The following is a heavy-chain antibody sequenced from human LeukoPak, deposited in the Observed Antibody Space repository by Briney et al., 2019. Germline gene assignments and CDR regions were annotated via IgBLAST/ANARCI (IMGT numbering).Heavy chain of an antibody. D-gene: IGHD2-2*01. Sequence: ASVKLSCKASGYTFTGYYMHWVRQAPGQGLEWMGWINPNSGGTNYAQKFQGRVTMTRDTSISTAYMELSRLRSDDTAVYYCARDLCSSTSCYWFDPWGQGTLVTVSS. V-gene: IGHV1-2*02. CDR2: INPNSGGT. CDR3: ARDLCSSTSCYWFDP. J-gene: IGHJ5*02. CDR1: GYTFTGYY.